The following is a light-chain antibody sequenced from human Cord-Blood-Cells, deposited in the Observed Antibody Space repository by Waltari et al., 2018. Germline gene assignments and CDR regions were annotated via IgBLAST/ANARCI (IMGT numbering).Light chain of an antibody. V-gene: IGKV3-11*01. CDR3: QQHSNWPLT. Sequence: EIVLTQSPATLSLSPGERATLSCRASQSVSSNLAWYQQKPGQAPRLLIYDASTRATGIPARFSGSGSGTEFTLTISSLQPEDFAVYYCQQHSNWPLTFGEGTKVEIK. CDR1: QSVSSN. J-gene: IGKJ4*02. CDR2: DAS.